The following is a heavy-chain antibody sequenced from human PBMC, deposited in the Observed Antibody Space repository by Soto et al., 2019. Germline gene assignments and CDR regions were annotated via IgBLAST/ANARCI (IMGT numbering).Heavy chain of an antibody. J-gene: IGHJ6*02. CDR2: IIPIFGTA. CDR1: GGTFSSYA. V-gene: IGHV1-69*12. Sequence: QVQLVQSGAEVKKPGSSVKVSCKASGGTFSSYAISWVRQAPGQGLEWMGGIIPIFGTANYAQKFQGRVTITADEPTSTAYMELSSLRSEDTAVYYCAREGCSGGSCPAPYYYGMDVWGQGTTVTVSS. D-gene: IGHD2-15*01. CDR3: AREGCSGGSCPAPYYYGMDV.